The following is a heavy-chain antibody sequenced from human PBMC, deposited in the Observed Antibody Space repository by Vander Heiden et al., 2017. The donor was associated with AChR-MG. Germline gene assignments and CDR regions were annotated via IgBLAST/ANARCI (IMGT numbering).Heavy chain of an antibody. CDR3: ARGELSGSYYIGGIGYYQYYMDV. Sequence: QVQLVESGGGLVKPGGSLRLSCAASVITFRDPYMTWVRQAPGKGLEWISYISTSGSTKKYADSVKGRFTISRDNAENSLYLQMNSLRADDTAVYFCARGELSGSYYIGGIGYYQYYMDVWGRGTTVTVSS. D-gene: IGHD1-26*01. CDR1: VITFRDPY. V-gene: IGHV3-11*01. CDR2: ISTSGSTK. J-gene: IGHJ6*03.